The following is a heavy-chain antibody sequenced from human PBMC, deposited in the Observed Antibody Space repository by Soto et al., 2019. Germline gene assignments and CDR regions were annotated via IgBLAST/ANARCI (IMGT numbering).Heavy chain of an antibody. Sequence: GSLRLSCAASGFTFSSYGMHWVRQAPGKGLEWVAVISYDGSNKYYADSVKGRFTISRDNSKNTLYLQMNSLRAEDTAVYYCAKGLSFSGWYTGDAFDIGGQGTMVTVSS. CDR2: ISYDGSNK. CDR3: AKGLSFSGWYTGDAFDI. V-gene: IGHV3-30*18. D-gene: IGHD6-19*01. CDR1: GFTFSSYG. J-gene: IGHJ3*02.